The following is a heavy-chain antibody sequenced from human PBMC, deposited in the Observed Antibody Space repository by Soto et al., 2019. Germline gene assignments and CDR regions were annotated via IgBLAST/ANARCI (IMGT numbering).Heavy chain of an antibody. CDR2: IYYSGST. J-gene: IGHJ4*02. D-gene: IGHD4-17*01. V-gene: IGHV4-39*01. CDR1: GGSISSSSYY. CDR3: ASHISPDYGDHYFDY. Sequence: SETLSLTCTVSGGSISSSSYYWGWIRQPPGKGLQWIGSIYYSGSTYYNPSLKSRVTISVDTSKNQFSLKLSSVTAADTAVYYCASHISPDYGDHYFDYWGQGTLVTVSS.